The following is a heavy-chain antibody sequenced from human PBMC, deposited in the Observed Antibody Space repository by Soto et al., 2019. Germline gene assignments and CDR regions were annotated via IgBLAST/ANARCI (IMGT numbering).Heavy chain of an antibody. Sequence: EVQLVESGGGLVKPGGSLRLSCAASGFTFSTSTMNWVRQAPGQGLEWLSSISRTSTYTYYAASVRGRFTISRDNAKNSLYLQMNSLTAEDTAVYYCARVGSPGYCSGGFCPPPDYWGQGTLVTVSS. CDR3: ARVGSPGYCSGGFCPPPDY. V-gene: IGHV3-21*02. J-gene: IGHJ4*02. CDR1: GFTFSTST. D-gene: IGHD2-15*01. CDR2: ISRTSTYT.